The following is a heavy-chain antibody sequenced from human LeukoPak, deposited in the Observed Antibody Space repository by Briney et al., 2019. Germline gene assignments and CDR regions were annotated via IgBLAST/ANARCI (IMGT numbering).Heavy chain of an antibody. Sequence: GGSLRLSCAASGFTFSSYSMNWVRQAPGKGLEWVSYISSSSSTIYYADSVKGRFTISRDNAKNSLYLQMNRLRAEDTAVYYCARDLRYGDDILTGYYKGFARGGGVFDYWGQGTLVTVSS. CDR3: ARDLRYGDDILTGYYKGFARGGGVFDY. D-gene: IGHD3-9*01. V-gene: IGHV3-48*04. CDR2: ISSSSSTI. CDR1: GFTFSSYS. J-gene: IGHJ4*02.